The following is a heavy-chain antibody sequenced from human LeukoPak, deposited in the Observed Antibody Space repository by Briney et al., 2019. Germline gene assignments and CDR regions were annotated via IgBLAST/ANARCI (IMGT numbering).Heavy chain of an antibody. Sequence: ASVKVSCKAFGYTFTSFGISCVRQAPGQGLDWMGWISAYNGNTNYAQKLQGRVTMTTDTSTSTAYMELRSLRSDDTAVYYSARERNLGVSDYWGQGTLVTVSS. CDR1: GYTFTSFG. V-gene: IGHV1-18*04. CDR3: ARERNLGVSDY. CDR2: ISAYNGNT. J-gene: IGHJ4*02. D-gene: IGHD3-16*01.